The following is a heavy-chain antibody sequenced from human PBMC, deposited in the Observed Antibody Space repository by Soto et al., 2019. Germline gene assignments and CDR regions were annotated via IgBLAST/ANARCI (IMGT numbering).Heavy chain of an antibody. Sequence: PSETLSLTCTVSGGSLSSGGYYWSWIRRHPGKGLERIGYIYYSACTYYNPSLKSRVTISVDTPKNQFSLKLSSVTAADTAVYYCARTFITSFGVVTFRYYGMDVWGQGTTVTVSS. CDR3: ARTFITSFGVVTFRYYGMDV. J-gene: IGHJ6*02. CDR2: IYYSACT. V-gene: IGHV4-31*03. D-gene: IGHD3-3*01. CDR1: GGSLSSGGYY.